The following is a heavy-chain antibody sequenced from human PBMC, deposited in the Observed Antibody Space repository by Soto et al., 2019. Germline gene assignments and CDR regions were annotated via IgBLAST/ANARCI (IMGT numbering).Heavy chain of an antibody. J-gene: IGHJ4*02. CDR1: GFTFSSCG. D-gene: IGHD6-19*01. V-gene: IGHV3-30*18. Sequence: QVQLVESGGGVVQPGRSLRLSCAASGFTFSSCGMHWVRQAPGKGLEWVAVISYDGSSKYYADSVKGRFTISRDNSKNTLNLQMNSLRAEDTAVYYCAKEWAQSSGLEDWGQGSLVTVSS. CDR3: AKEWAQSSGLED. CDR2: ISYDGSSK.